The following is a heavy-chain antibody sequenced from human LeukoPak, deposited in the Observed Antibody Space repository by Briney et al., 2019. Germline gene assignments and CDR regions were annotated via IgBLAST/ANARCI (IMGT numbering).Heavy chain of an antibody. CDR3: ATQPAAADVDY. J-gene: IGHJ4*02. CDR1: RFTLTSYW. D-gene: IGHD2-2*01. CDR2: IRQDGNEK. V-gene: IGHV3-7*03. Sequence: GGSLTLSCPGSRFTLTSYWMSWVRHPSGKGLEWVANIRQDGNEKYYVDSVKGRFTISRDNDKKSLYLQMNSLRAEDTAVYYCATQPAAADVDYWGQGTLVTVSS.